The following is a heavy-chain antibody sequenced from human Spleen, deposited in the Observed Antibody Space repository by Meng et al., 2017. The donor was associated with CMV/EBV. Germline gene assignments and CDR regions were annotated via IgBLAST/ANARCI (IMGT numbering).Heavy chain of an antibody. D-gene: IGHD6-19*01. J-gene: IGHJ4*02. CDR2: ISVSGGII. CDR3: ARDRSSGWYMYYFDY. V-gene: IGHV3-11*04. CDR1: GFTVSSNY. Sequence: GESLKISCAASGFTVSSNYMSWVRQAPGKGLEWVSYISVSGGIIYYADSVKGRFTISRDNAKNSLYLQMNSLRAEDTAVYYCARDRSSGWYMYYFDYWGQGTLVTVSS.